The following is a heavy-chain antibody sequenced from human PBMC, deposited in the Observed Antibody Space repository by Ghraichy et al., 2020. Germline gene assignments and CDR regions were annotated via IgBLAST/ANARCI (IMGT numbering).Heavy chain of an antibody. CDR3: AKGLASSGYP. Sequence: SETLSLTRAVHGGSFNGYYWSWIRQPPGKGLEWIGEINHSGSTNYNASLKSRVTMSIDTSKNQFSLNLSSVTAADTGVYYCAKGLASSGYPWGRGTLVTVSS. D-gene: IGHD3-22*01. CDR2: INHSGST. J-gene: IGHJ5*02. V-gene: IGHV4-34*01. CDR1: GGSFNGYY.